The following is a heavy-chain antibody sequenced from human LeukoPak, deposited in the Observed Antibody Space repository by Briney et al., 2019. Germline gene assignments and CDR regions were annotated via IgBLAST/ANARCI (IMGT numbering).Heavy chain of an antibody. CDR2: IGRSASNT. Sequence: GGSLRLSCAASAFTFSNYAMSWVRQAPGKGLEWASAIGRSASNTYYADSVKGRFTISRDNSKNTLYLQMNSLRAEDTAVYYCAEDSAMVGAKGIYYDYWGQGTLVTVSS. D-gene: IGHD1-26*01. CDR3: AEDSAMVGAKGIYYDY. J-gene: IGHJ4*02. V-gene: IGHV3-23*01. CDR1: AFTFSNYA.